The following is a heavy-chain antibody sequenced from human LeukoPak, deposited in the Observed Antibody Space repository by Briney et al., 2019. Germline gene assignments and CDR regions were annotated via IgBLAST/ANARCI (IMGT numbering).Heavy chain of an antibody. CDR2: INHSGST. CDR1: GGSFSGYY. Sequence: PSETLSLTCAVYGGSFSGYYWSWIRQPPGKGLEWIGEINHSGSTNYNPSLKSRVTISVDTSKNQFSLKLSSVTAADTAVYYCARADTAMVIAYWGQGTLVTVSS. CDR3: ARADTAMVIAY. D-gene: IGHD5-18*01. J-gene: IGHJ4*02. V-gene: IGHV4-34*01.